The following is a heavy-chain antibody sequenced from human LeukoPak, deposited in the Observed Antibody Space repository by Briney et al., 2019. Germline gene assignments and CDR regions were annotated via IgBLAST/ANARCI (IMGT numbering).Heavy chain of an antibody. V-gene: IGHV1-8*01. CDR3: ARGGGVPDAFDI. Sequence: ASVKVSCKASGYTFTTHDINWVRQATGQGLEWLGWMSPNSGDTGYAQKFQGRATMTRDTSTSTVYMELSSLRSEDTAVYYCARGGGVPDAFDIWGQGTMVTVSS. J-gene: IGHJ3*02. D-gene: IGHD1-1*01. CDR1: GYTFTTHD. CDR2: MSPNSGDT.